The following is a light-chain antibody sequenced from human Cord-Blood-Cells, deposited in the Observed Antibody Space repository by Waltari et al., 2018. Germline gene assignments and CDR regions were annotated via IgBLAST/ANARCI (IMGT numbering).Light chain of an antibody. CDR1: QSVSSSY. CDR2: GAS. CDR3: QQYGSSP. J-gene: IGKJ1*01. V-gene: IGKV3-20*01. Sequence: EIVLTQSPGTLSLSPGERATLSCRASQSVSSSYLAGYQQKPGQAPRLLIYGASSRATGIPDRFSGSGSGTDFTLTISRLEPEDFAVYYCQQYGSSPFGQGTKVEIK.